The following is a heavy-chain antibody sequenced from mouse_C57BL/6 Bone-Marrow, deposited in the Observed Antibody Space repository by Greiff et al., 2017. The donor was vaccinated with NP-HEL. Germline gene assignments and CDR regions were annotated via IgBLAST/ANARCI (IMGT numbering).Heavy chain of an antibody. J-gene: IGHJ3*01. CDR2: INPNNGGT. CDR3: ARRSPAWFAY. V-gene: IGHV1-26*01. CDR1: GYALTDYY. Sequence: EVQLQQSGPELVKPGASVKISCKASGYALTDYYMNWVKQSHGKSLEWIGDINPNNGGTSYNQKFKGKATLTVDKSSSTAYMELRSLTSEASEVYYCARRSPAWFAYWGQGTLVTVSA.